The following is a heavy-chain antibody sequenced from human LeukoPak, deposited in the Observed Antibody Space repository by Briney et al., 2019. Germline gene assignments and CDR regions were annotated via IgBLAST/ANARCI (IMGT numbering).Heavy chain of an antibody. D-gene: IGHD3-22*01. CDR2: INSDGSST. J-gene: IGHJ4*02. Sequence: GGSLRLSCAASGFTFSSYSMNWVRQAPGKGLVWVSRINSDGSSTSYADSVKGRFTISRDNAKNTLYLQMNSLRAEDTAVYYCASGYYDSSGYFRNWGQGTLVTVSS. CDR3: ASGYYDSSGYFRN. V-gene: IGHV3-74*01. CDR1: GFTFSSYS.